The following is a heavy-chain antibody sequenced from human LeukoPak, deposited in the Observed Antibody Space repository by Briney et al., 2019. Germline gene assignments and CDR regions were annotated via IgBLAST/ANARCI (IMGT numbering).Heavy chain of an antibody. D-gene: IGHD4-11*01. CDR1: GGSISSSSYY. CDR3: ASTVTTLVYRFLTRGY. CDR2: IYYSGST. V-gene: IGHV4-39*01. J-gene: IGHJ4*02. Sequence: KPSENLSLHCTVSGGSISSSSYYWGWIRQPPGKGLEWVGSIYYSGSTYYNPSLKSRVTISVDTSKNQFSLKLSSVTAADTAVYYCASTVTTLVYRFLTRGYWGQGTLVTVSS.